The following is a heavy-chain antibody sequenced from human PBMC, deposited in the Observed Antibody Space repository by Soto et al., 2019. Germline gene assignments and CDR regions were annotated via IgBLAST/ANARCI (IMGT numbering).Heavy chain of an antibody. J-gene: IGHJ4*02. D-gene: IGHD2-8*02. Sequence: QVQLQQWGAGLLKPSETLSLTCAVYGGSFSGYYWTWIRQPPGTGLEWIGEINHSGSTNYNPSLQSRVTISVDTSNNQFSLTLTSVTAADTAVYYWARDKITGLFDYWGQGTLVTVSS. CDR3: ARDKITGLFDY. CDR1: GGSFSGYY. V-gene: IGHV4-34*01. CDR2: INHSGST.